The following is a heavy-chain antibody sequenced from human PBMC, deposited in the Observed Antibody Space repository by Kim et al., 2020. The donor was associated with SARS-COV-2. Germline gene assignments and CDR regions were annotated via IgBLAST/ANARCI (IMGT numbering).Heavy chain of an antibody. Sequence: SETLSLTCSVSGDSVRSDSYYWSWIRQSPGKGLEWIGYIYYSGSTNSNPSLKSRVTMSIDTSKNHFSLSVRSVTAADTAIYYCASGDQERPYWYFDLWGRGTLVTVSS. D-gene: IGHD1-1*01. CDR2: IYYSGST. CDR3: ASGDQERPYWYFDL. J-gene: IGHJ2*01. V-gene: IGHV4-61*03. CDR1: GDSVRSDSYY.